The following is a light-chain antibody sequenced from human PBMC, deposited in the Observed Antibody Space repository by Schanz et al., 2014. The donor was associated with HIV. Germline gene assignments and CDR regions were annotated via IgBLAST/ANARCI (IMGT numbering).Light chain of an antibody. Sequence: QSVLTQPPSVSGAPGQNITISCTGSSSNIGAGYEIFWYQQLPGTAPKLLIYRPSGVPDRFSGSKSGNTASLTVSGLQTDDEADYYCSSYAGNNKLGVFGTGTKLTVL. V-gene: IGLV1-40*01. CDR3: SSYAGNNKLGV. CDR1: SSNIGAGYE. J-gene: IGLJ1*01.